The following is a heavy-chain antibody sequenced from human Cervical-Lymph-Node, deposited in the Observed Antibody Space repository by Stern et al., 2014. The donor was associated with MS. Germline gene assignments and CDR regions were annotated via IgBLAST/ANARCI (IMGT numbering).Heavy chain of an antibody. V-gene: IGHV3-48*02. D-gene: IGHD4-17*01. CDR1: GFTFANSY. CDR3: VRATVSGYFDY. Sequence: EVPLVVSGGGMVPPGGSLRLSCRGSGFTFANSYMHWVRPAPGKGLEWVSYISSGSGTIYYADSVKGRFTISRDNAESSVYLQMNSLRDGDTAVYYCVRATVSGYFDYWGQGTLVTVSS. J-gene: IGHJ4*02. CDR2: ISSGSGTI.